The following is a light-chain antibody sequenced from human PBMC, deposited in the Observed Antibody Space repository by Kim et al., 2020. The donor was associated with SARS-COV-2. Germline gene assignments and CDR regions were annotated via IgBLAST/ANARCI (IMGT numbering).Light chain of an antibody. V-gene: IGKV3-11*01. Sequence: ATLSLSPCERATLSCRASQSVSSYLAWYQQKPGQAPRLLIYDASNRATGIPARFSGSGSGTDFTLTISSLEPEDFAVYYCQQRKTFGQGTKVDIK. CDR2: DAS. CDR1: QSVSSY. CDR3: QQRKT. J-gene: IGKJ1*01.